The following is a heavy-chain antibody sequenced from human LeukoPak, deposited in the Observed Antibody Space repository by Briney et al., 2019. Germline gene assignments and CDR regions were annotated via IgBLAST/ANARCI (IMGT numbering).Heavy chain of an antibody. CDR1: GGSISSYY. CDR3: ARRRGAGARGDAFDI. J-gene: IGHJ3*02. Sequence: SETLSLTCTVSGGSISSYYWSWIRQPPGKGLEWIGYIYYSGSTNYNPSLKSRVTISVDTSKNQFSLKLSSVTAADTAVYYCARRRGAGARGDAFDIWGQGTMVTVSS. CDR2: IYYSGST. D-gene: IGHD1-26*01. V-gene: IGHV4-59*01.